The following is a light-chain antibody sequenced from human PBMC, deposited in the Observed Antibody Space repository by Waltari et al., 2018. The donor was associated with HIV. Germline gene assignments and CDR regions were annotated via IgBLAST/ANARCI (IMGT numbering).Light chain of an antibody. Sequence: DIVMTQSPDSRAVSRGERAPINCKSTQSVLYSSNNKNYLAWYQQKPGQPPKLLIYWASTRESGVPDRFSGSGSGTDFTLTISSLQAEDVAVYYCQQYYSTPRTFGQGTKVEIK. V-gene: IGKV4-1*01. J-gene: IGKJ1*01. CDR1: QSVLYSSNNKNY. CDR2: WAS. CDR3: QQYYSTPRT.